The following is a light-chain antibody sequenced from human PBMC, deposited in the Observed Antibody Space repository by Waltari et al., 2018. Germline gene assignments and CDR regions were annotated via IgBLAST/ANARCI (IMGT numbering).Light chain of an antibody. CDR2: WAS. V-gene: IGKV4-1*01. J-gene: IGKJ3*01. CDR3: MQSLQTPGT. CDR1: QSVLYSSNNKNY. Sequence: DIVMTQSPDSLAVSLGERATINCKSSQSVLYSSNNKNYLAWYQQKPGQPPKLLIYWASTRESGVPDRFSGSGSGTDFTLKISRVEAEDVGVYYCMQSLQTPGTFGPGTKVDIK.